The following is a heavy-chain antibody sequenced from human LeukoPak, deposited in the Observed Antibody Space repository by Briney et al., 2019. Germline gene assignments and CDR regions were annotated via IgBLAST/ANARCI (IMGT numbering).Heavy chain of an antibody. CDR2: IYYSGST. J-gene: IGHJ4*02. CDR1: GGSISNYY. D-gene: IGHD3-10*01. Sequence: SETLSLTCTVSGGSISNYYWSWIRQPPGKGLEWIGYIYYSGSTNYNPSLKSRVTISVDTSKNQFSLKLSSVTAADTAVYYCARHRGFGLPDYWGQGTLVTVSS. V-gene: IGHV4-59*08. CDR3: ARHRGFGLPDY.